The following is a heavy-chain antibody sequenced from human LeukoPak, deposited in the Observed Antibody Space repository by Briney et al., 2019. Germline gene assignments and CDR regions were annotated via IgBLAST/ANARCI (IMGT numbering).Heavy chain of an antibody. CDR2: INHSGST. V-gene: IGHV4-34*01. Sequence: ASETLSLTCAVYGGSFSGYYWSWIRQPPGKGLEWIGEINHSGSTNYNPSLKSRVTISVGTSKNQFSLKLSSVTAADTAVYYCAREIRGLRYFDWSDYWGQGTLVTVSS. CDR3: AREIRGLRYFDWSDY. J-gene: IGHJ4*02. CDR1: GGSFSGYY. D-gene: IGHD3-9*01.